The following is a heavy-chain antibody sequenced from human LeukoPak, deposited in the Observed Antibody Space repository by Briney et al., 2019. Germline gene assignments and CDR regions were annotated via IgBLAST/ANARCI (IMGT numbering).Heavy chain of an antibody. CDR3: ARDGI. CDR1: GGSISSSSYY. D-gene: IGHD1-14*01. Sequence: PSETLSLTCTVSGGSISSSSYYWGWIRQPPGKGLEWIGSICYSGSTYYNPSLKSRDTISVDTSKNQFSLKLSSVTAADTAVYYCARDGIWGQGTLVTVSS. CDR2: ICYSGST. J-gene: IGHJ4*02. V-gene: IGHV4-39*07.